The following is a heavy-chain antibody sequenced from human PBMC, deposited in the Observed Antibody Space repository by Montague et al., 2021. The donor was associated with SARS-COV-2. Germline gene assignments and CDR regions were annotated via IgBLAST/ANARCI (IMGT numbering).Heavy chain of an antibody. D-gene: IGHD5-18*01. Sequence: SRILSSAAAGFTFSRYSMNWVRQAPGKGLEWISYISMSETRTQYADSVKGRFTISRDNAWNSLYLQMRSLTGGDTAVYYCARVASEHTAMAPDYWGQGTLVTVSS. CDR1: GFTFSRYS. J-gene: IGHJ4*02. CDR3: ARVASEHTAMAPDY. V-gene: IGHV3-48*04. CDR2: ISMSETRT.